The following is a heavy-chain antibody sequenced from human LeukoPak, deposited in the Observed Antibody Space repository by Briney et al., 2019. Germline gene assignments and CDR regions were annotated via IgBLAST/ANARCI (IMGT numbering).Heavy chain of an antibody. CDR2: IWYDGSNK. Sequence: GGSLRLSCAASGFTLSSYGMHWVRQAPGKGLEWVAVIWYDGSNKYYADSVKGRFTISRDNSKNTLYLQMNSLRAEDTAVYYCARDTGYSSSWYEKDWGQGTLVTVSS. CDR1: GFTLSSYG. J-gene: IGHJ4*02. V-gene: IGHV3-33*01. D-gene: IGHD6-13*01. CDR3: ARDTGYSSSWYEKD.